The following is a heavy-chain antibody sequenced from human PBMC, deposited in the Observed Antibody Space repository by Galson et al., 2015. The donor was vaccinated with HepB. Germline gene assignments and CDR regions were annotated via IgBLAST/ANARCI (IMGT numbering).Heavy chain of an antibody. Sequence: ATLFLSSAASVGYITTNTWWAWVRQRPGQGLEGLGVVYHTGGTNYNASSESRVTILADDAKKQFSLKLSSVTAADTAVYYCAKLSRDSDSSYFWFDPWGQGTLVTVSS. D-gene: IGHD6-6*01. CDR2: VYHTGGT. CDR3: AKLSRDSDSSYFWFDP. CDR1: VGYITTNTW. J-gene: IGHJ5*02. V-gene: IGHV4-4*02.